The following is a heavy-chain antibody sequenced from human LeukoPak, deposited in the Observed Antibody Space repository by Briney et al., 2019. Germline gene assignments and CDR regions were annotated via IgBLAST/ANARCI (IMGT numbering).Heavy chain of an antibody. D-gene: IGHD1-26*01. Sequence: GGSLRLSCAASGFSFSNNETNWVRQAPGKGLEWVSSISSSSSYIYYADSVKGRFTISRDNAKNSLYLQMNSLRAEDTAVYYCARDRTEEWELPDAFDIWGQGTMVTVSS. J-gene: IGHJ3*02. V-gene: IGHV3-21*01. CDR1: GFSFSNNE. CDR2: ISSSSSYI. CDR3: ARDRTEEWELPDAFDI.